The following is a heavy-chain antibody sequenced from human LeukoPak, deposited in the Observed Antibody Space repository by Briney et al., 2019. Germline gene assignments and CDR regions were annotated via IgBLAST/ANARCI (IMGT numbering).Heavy chain of an antibody. CDR1: GGTFSSYA. J-gene: IGHJ4*02. CDR3: ARDLFYDSSGYYLDY. V-gene: IGHV1-69*05. D-gene: IGHD3-22*01. Sequence: SVKVSCKASGGTFSSYAISWVRQAPGQGLEWMGGIIPIFGTANYAQKFQGRVTITTDESTSTAYMELSSLRSEDTAVYYCARDLFYDSSGYYLDYWGQGALVSVSS. CDR2: IIPIFGTA.